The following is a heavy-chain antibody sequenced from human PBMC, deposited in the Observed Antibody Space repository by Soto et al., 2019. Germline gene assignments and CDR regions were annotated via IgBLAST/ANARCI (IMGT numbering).Heavy chain of an antibody. V-gene: IGHV1-3*01. CDR2: INAGNGNT. CDR1: GYTYTGYA. D-gene: IGHD6-19*01. Sequence: ASVKVSCQASGYTYTGYAVDWVRQAPGQRLEWMGWINAGNGNTKYSQKFQGRVTITRDTSASTAYMELSSLRSEDTAVYYCARAVAVAADFDYWGQGTLVTVSS. J-gene: IGHJ4*02. CDR3: ARAVAVAADFDY.